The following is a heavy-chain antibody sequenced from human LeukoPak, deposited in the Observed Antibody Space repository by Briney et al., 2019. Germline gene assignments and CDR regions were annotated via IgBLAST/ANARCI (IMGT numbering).Heavy chain of an antibody. CDR3: ARVAAALPYYYYYMDV. J-gene: IGHJ6*03. V-gene: IGHV4-59*01. Sequence: SETLSLTCTVSGGSISSYYWSWIRQPPGKGLEWIGYIYYSGSTNYNPSLKSRVTISVDTSKNQFSLKLSSVTAADTAVYYCARVAAALPYYYYYMDVWGKGTTVTVSS. CDR1: GGSISSYY. D-gene: IGHD6-13*01. CDR2: IYYSGST.